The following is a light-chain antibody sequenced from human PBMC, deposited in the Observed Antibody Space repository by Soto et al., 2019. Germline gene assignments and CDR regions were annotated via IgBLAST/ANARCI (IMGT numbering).Light chain of an antibody. CDR1: SSNIGAGYD. J-gene: IGLJ1*01. CDR3: QSYDSTLSDRYV. CDR2: GNI. Sequence: QPVLTQPPSVSGAPGQRVTISCTGSSSNIGAGYDVHWYQQRPGTAPKLLIFGNINRPSGVPDRFSGSKSGTSASLTITGLQAEDEGDYYCQSYDSTLSDRYVFGTGNKLTVL. V-gene: IGLV1-40*01.